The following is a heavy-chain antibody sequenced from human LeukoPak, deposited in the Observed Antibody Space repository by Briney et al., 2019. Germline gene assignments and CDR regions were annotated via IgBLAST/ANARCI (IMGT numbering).Heavy chain of an antibody. D-gene: IGHD6-19*01. Sequence: PSETLSLTCTVSGGSISSYYWSWIRQPPGKGLEWIGYIYYSGSTNYNPSLKSRVTISVDTSKNQFSLKLSSVTAADTAVYYCARHRAVAGLDYWGQGTLVTVSS. V-gene: IGHV4-59*08. CDR1: GGSISSYY. CDR2: IYYSGST. J-gene: IGHJ4*02. CDR3: ARHRAVAGLDY.